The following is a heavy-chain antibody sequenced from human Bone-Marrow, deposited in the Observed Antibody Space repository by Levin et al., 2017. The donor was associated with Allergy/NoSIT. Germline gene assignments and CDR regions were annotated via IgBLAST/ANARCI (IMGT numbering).Heavy chain of an antibody. D-gene: IGHD4-11*01. Sequence: LSLTCAASGFTFRSYAMSWVREASGKGLEWVSVISGSGANTYYADSVKGRFTISRDNSKNTLYLQMNSLRAEDTAVYYCAKGGYSSYFDYWGQGTLVTVSS. V-gene: IGHV3-23*01. CDR3: AKGGYSSYFDY. CDR1: GFTFRSYA. CDR2: ISGSGANT. J-gene: IGHJ4*02.